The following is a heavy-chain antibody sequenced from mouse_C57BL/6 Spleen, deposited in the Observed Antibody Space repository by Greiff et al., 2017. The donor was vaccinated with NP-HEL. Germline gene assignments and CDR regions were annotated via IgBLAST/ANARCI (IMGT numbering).Heavy chain of an antibody. D-gene: IGHD2-12*01. CDR3: ARVGRRGEDYAMDY. J-gene: IGHJ4*01. CDR1: GFTFSDYY. Sequence: EVQLVESEGGLVQPGSSMKLSCTASGFTFSDYYMAWVRQVPEKGLEWVANINYDGSSTYYLDSLKSRFIISRDNAKNILYLQMSSLKSEDTATYYCARVGRRGEDYAMDYWGQGTSVTVSS. V-gene: IGHV5-16*01. CDR2: INYDGSST.